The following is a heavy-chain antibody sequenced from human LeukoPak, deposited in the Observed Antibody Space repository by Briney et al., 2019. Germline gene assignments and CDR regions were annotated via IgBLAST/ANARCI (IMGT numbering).Heavy chain of an antibody. CDR2: ISAYNGNT. D-gene: IGHD3-10*01. CDR1: GYTFTSYG. Sequence: ASVKVSCKASGYTFTSYGISWVRQAPGQGREWMGWISAYNGNTNYAQKLQGRVTMTTDTSTSTAYMELRSLRSDDTAVYYCARDIWTKFGEFIYYYGMDVWGQGTTVTVSS. CDR3: ARDIWTKFGEFIYYYGMDV. J-gene: IGHJ6*02. V-gene: IGHV1-18*01.